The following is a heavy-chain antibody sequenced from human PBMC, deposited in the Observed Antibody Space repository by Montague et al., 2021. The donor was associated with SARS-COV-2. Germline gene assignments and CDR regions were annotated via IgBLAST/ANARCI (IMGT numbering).Heavy chain of an antibody. V-gene: IGHV3-33*05. CDR3: ARDLTYYDILTGYFAESPHYYYYYGMDV. CDR2: ISYDGSNK. CDR1: GFTFSSYG. J-gene: IGHJ6*02. Sequence: SLRLSCAASGFTFSSYGMHWVRQAPGKGLEWVAVISYDGSNKYYADSVKGRFTISRDNSKNTLYLQTNSLRAEDTAVYYCARDLTYYDILTGYFAESPHYYYYYGMDVWGQGTTVTVPS. D-gene: IGHD3-9*01.